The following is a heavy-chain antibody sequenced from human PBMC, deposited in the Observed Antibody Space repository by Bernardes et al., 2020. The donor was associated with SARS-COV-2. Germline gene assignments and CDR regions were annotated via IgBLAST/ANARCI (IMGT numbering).Heavy chain of an antibody. D-gene: IGHD4-17*01. V-gene: IGHV3-33*01. CDR2: IWYDGGKK. CDR3: ARGRGADYGGNTGRFDY. J-gene: IGHJ4*02. CDR1: GFTFSGHG. Sequence: GGSLRLSCAASGFTFSGHGMHWVRQAPGKGLEWMAVIWYDGGKKYFGDSVEGRFTISRDNSKNTLYLQMNSLRAEDTAVYYCARGRGADYGGNTGRFDYWGQGTLVTVSS.